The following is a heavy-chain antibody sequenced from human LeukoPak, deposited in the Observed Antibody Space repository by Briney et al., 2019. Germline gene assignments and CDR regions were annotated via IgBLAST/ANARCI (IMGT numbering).Heavy chain of an antibody. J-gene: IGHJ4*02. CDR2: IRSKANSYAT. CDR1: GFTFSGSA. D-gene: IGHD3-22*01. V-gene: IGHV3-73*01. CDR3: TRPYYYDSSGGDY. Sequence: GGSLRLSCAASGFTFSGSAMHWVRQASGKGLEWVGRIRSKANSYATAYAASVKGRLTISRDDSKNTAYLQMNSLKTEDTAVYYCTRPYYYDSSGGDYWGQGTLVTVSS.